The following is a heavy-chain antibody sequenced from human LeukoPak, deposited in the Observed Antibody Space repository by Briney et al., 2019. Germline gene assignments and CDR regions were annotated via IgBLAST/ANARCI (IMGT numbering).Heavy chain of an antibody. CDR3: ARGGVYYGSGSYGGYYMDV. CDR1: GYTFTSYD. D-gene: IGHD3-10*01. J-gene: IGHJ6*03. CDR2: MNPNPNFGDT. Sequence: GASVKVSCKASGYTFTSYDINWVRQAPGQGLEWVGWMNPNPNFGDTGYAQKFQGRVTMTRDTSISTAYMELNSLTSEDTAVYYCARGGVYYGSGSYGGYYMDVWGKGTAVTISS. V-gene: IGHV1-8*01.